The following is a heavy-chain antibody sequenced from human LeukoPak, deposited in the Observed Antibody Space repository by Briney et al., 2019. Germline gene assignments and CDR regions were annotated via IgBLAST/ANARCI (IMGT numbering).Heavy chain of an antibody. V-gene: IGHV3-30*18. Sequence: GRSLRLSCAASGFMFSAYGMHWVGQAPGKGLEGVAVISSDGSGKNYADSVKGRFTMSRDNSKNTLYLQMNSLRTEDTAVYYCAKDGDCGGGGCFPNNFNYWGQGTLVTVSS. CDR3: AKDGDCGGGGCFPNNFNY. CDR2: ISSDGSGK. J-gene: IGHJ4*02. D-gene: IGHD2-15*01. CDR1: GFMFSAYG.